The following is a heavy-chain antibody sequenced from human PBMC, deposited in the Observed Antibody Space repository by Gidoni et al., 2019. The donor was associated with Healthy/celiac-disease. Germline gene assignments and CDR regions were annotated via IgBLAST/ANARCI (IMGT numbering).Heavy chain of an antibody. Sequence: QLQRVESGGGSVKPGGSLRLSCAASVFTFSDYYRSWIRQAPGKGLEWVSYISSSSSYTNYADSVKGRFTISRDNAKNSLYLQMNSLRAEDTAVDYCARDTYYYDSSGYYFDCWGQGTLVXVSS. D-gene: IGHD3-22*01. V-gene: IGHV3-11*06. J-gene: IGHJ4*02. CDR3: ARDTYYYDSSGYYFDC. CDR2: ISSSSSYT. CDR1: VFTFSDYY.